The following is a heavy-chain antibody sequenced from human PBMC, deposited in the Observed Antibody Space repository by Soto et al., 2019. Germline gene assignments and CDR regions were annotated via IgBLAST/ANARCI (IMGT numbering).Heavy chain of an antibody. D-gene: IGHD4-17*01. CDR1: GVTFINAW. Sequence: PGGSLRLSCAASGVTFINAWMNWVRQAPGKGLEWVGRIKSKTDGGTTDYAAPVKGRFTISRDDSKNTLYLQMNSLKTEDTAVYYCTTDRVTTVYYYYGMDVWGQGTTVTVSS. CDR2: IKSKTDGGTT. J-gene: IGHJ6*02. CDR3: TTDRVTTVYYYYGMDV. V-gene: IGHV3-15*07.